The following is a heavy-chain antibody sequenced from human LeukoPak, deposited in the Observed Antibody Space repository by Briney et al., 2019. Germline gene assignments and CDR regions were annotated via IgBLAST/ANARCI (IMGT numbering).Heavy chain of an antibody. CDR2: INHSGSA. D-gene: IGHD6-13*01. CDR3: ARLTYSNNWYFRRGLDNWFDP. CDR1: GDSISTSRYY. J-gene: IGHJ5*02. Sequence: PSETLSLTCTVSGDSISTSRYYWTWIRQPPGKGLEWIGEINHSGSANHNPSLKSRVTISVDASKSQFSLRLSSVTAADTAVYYCARLTYSNNWYFRRGLDNWFDPWGQGTLVTVSS. V-gene: IGHV4-39*07.